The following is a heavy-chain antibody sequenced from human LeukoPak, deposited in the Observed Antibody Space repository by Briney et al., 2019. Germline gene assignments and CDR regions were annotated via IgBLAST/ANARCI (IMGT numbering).Heavy chain of an antibody. CDR3: AKDLDWNYDFDY. Sequence: PGGCLRLSFAASGFTFDDYAMHWVRQAPGKGLEWVSLISGDGGSTYYADSVKGRFTISRDNSKNSLYLQMNSLRTEDTALYYCAKDLDWNYDFDYWGQGTLVTVSS. CDR2: ISGDGGST. D-gene: IGHD1-7*01. CDR1: GFTFDDYA. V-gene: IGHV3-43*02. J-gene: IGHJ4*02.